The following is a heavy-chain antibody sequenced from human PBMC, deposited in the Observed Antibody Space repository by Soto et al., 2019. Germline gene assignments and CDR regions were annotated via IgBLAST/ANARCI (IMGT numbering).Heavy chain of an antibody. D-gene: IGHD3-3*01. CDR3: ARVPNRFLEWPGGDY. J-gene: IGHJ4*02. V-gene: IGHV1-69*12. Sequence: QVQLVQSGAEVKKPGSSVKVSCKASGGTFSSYAISWVRQAPGQGLEWMGGIIPIFGTANYPQKFQGRVTITADESTSTAYMELTSLRSEDTAVYYCARVPNRFLEWPGGDYWGQGTLVTVSS. CDR1: GGTFSSYA. CDR2: IIPIFGTA.